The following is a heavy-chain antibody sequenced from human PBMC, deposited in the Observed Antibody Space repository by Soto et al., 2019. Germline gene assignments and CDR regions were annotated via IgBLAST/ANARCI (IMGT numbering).Heavy chain of an antibody. CDR1: GGSISSYY. CDR2: IYYSGST. V-gene: IGHV4-59*01. CDR3: ARVPPHDYIWGSYQVYYYMDV. J-gene: IGHJ6*03. D-gene: IGHD3-16*01. Sequence: SETLSLTCTVSGGSISSYYWSWIRQPPGKGLEWIGYIYYSGSTNYNPSLKSRVTISVDTSKNQFSLKLSSVTAADTAVYYCARVPPHDYIWGSYQVYYYMDVWGKGTTVTVSS.